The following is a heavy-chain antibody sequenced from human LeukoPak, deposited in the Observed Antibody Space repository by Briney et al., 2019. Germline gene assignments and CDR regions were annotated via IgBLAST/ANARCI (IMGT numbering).Heavy chain of an antibody. J-gene: IGHJ2*01. CDR2: ISNSSSTI. CDR3: ARVYYSSSYDYWYFDL. Sequence: SGGSLRLSCAASGFTFSSYSMNWVRQAPGKGLEWVSYISNSSSTIYYADSVKGRFTISRDNAKNSLYLQMNSLRAEDTAVYYCARVYYSSSYDYWYFDLWGRGTLVTVSS. CDR1: GFTFSSYS. V-gene: IGHV3-48*01. D-gene: IGHD6-13*01.